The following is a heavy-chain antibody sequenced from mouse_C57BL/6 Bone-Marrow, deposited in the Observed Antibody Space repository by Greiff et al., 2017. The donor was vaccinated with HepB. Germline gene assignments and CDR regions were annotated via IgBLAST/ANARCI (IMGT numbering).Heavy chain of an antibody. D-gene: IGHD1-1*01. J-gene: IGHJ2*01. CDR2: ISDGGSYT. V-gene: IGHV5-4*03. CDR3: ARVVLRYYFDY. CDR1: GFPFGSYA. Sequence: EVKLVESGGGLVKPGGSLKLSCAASGFPFGSYAMSWVRQTPEKRLEGVATISDGGSYTYYPDNVKGRFTISRDNAKNNLYLQMSHLKSEDTAMYYCARVVLRYYFDYWGQGTTLTVSS.